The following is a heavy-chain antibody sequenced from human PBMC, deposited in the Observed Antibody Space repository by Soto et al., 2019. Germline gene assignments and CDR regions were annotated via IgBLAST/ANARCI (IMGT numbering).Heavy chain of an antibody. CDR3: ARERTDPYDAFDI. CDR2: ISYDGSNK. V-gene: IGHV3-30*03. Sequence: GGSLRLSCAASGFNFSSYGMHWVRQAPGKGLEWVAVISYDGSNKYYADSVKGRFTISRDNYKNTLYLQMNSLRAEDTAVYYCARERTDPYDAFDIWGQGTMVTVSS. CDR1: GFNFSSYG. D-gene: IGHD2-21*02. J-gene: IGHJ3*02.